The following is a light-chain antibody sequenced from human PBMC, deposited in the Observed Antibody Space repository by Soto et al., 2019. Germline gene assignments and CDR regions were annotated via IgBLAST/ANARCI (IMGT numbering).Light chain of an antibody. CDR3: RQSWRSPFT. V-gene: IGKV1-39*01. CDR1: QTVATS. CDR2: AAS. J-gene: IGKJ2*01. Sequence: DIQMTQSPSSLSASVGDRVTITCRASQTVATSLSWYQQKPGKAPKLLIYAASTLQSGVPSRFSGSGSATGFTLTINSLQPEDFGSYYCRQSWRSPFTFGQGTKLEIK.